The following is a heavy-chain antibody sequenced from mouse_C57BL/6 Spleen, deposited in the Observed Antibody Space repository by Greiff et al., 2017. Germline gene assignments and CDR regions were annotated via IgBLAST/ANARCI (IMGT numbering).Heavy chain of an antibody. V-gene: IGHV1-59*01. CDR1: GYTFTSYW. CDR2: IDPSDSYT. CDR3: ARLYKGYAMGY. J-gene: IGHJ4*01. D-gene: IGHD1-3*01. Sequence: QVQLQQPGAELVRPGTSVKLSCKASGYTFTSYWMHWVKQRPGQGLEWIGVIDPSDSYTNYNQKFKGKATLTVDTSSSTAYMQLSSLTSEDSAVYCWARLYKGYAMGYWGQGPSVT.